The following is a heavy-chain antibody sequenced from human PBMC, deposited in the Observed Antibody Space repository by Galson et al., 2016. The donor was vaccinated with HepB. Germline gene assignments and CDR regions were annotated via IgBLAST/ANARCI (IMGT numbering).Heavy chain of an antibody. V-gene: IGHV1-18*04. D-gene: IGHD1-26*01. Sequence: SVKVSCKASGYRFPTYGISWVRQAPGQGLEWLGWISANSGNTIYAQNFQDRVTMTRDTSASTVYMDLRSLRSDDTAVYYCVRGPGMVGATGFDYWGQGTLVTVSS. CDR3: VRGPGMVGATGFDY. J-gene: IGHJ4*02. CDR1: GYRFPTYG. CDR2: ISANSGNT.